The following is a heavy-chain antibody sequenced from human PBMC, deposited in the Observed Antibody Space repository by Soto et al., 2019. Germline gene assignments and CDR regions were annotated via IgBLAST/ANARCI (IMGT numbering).Heavy chain of an antibody. D-gene: IGHD6-19*01. V-gene: IGHV4-4*02. J-gene: IGHJ4*02. Sequence: QVQLQESGPGLVKPSGTLSLTCAVSGDSISSNSWWSWVRQPPGKGLEWIGEISHTEITNYNPSLKSRVTVSADKSKNQSYLTLSPVTAADTAVHYCARAPSMAGLYYFDSWGLGTLVTVSS. CDR3: ARAPSMAGLYYFDS. CDR1: GDSISSNSW. CDR2: ISHTEIT.